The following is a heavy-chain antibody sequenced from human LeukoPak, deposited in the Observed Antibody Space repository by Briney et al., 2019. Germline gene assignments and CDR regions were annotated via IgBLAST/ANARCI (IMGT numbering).Heavy chain of an antibody. CDR3: ARDRWGDICFYGLDV. CDR1: GFTFNTYA. D-gene: IGHD3-9*01. V-gene: IGHV3-23*01. J-gene: IGHJ6*02. CDR2: VSGSGGNT. Sequence: PGGSLRLSCAASGFTFNTYAMSWVRQAPGKGLEWVSGVSGSGGNTYYTDSVKGRFTISRDNSKNTLYLEMNSLRAEDTAVYYCARDRWGDICFYGLDVWGQGSTVSVSS.